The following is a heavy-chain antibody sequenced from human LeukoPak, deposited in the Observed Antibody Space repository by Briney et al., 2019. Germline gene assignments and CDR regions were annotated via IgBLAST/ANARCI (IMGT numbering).Heavy chain of an antibody. CDR3: AREGRVSGYDFDS. V-gene: IGHV3-74*03. CDR1: GFTFSSYW. CDR2: INSDGSSI. Sequence: GGSLRLSCAASGFTFSSYWMHWVRQAPGKGLVWVSRINSDGSSITYADSVKGRFTISRDNANNTLYLQMNSLGVEDTAVYYCAREGRVSGYDFDSWGQGTLVTVSS. D-gene: IGHD5-12*01. J-gene: IGHJ4*02.